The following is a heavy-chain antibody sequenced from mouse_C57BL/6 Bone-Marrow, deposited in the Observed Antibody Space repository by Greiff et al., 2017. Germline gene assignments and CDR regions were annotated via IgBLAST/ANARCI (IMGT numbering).Heavy chain of an antibody. Sequence: QVQLQQPGAELVRPGSSVKLSCKASGYTFTSYWMEWVKQRPGQGLEWIGNIYPSDSETHYNEKFKDKATLTVDKSSSTAYMQLSILTSEDSAVYYCARDNYYGSSYDWYFDVWGTGTTVTVSS. J-gene: IGHJ1*03. D-gene: IGHD1-1*01. CDR3: ARDNYYGSSYDWYFDV. CDR2: IYPSDSET. CDR1: GYTFTSYW. V-gene: IGHV1-61*01.